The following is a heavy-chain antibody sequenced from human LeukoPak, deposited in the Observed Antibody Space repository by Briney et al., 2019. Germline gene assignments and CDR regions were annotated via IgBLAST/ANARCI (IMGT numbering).Heavy chain of an antibody. Sequence: PGGSLRLSCAASGFTFSRYAMNWVRQAPGKGLEWIGSIYYSGSTYYNPSLKSRVTISVDTSKNQFSLKLSSVTAADTAVYYCARPSDYWGQGTLVTVSS. V-gene: IGHV4-39*01. CDR2: IYYSGST. CDR3: ARPSDY. J-gene: IGHJ4*02. CDR1: GFTFSRYA.